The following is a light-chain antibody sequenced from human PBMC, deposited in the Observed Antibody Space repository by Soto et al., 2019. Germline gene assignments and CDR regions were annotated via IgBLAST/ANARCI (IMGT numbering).Light chain of an antibody. CDR3: QQSYSTPYT. CDR1: QSISSD. CDR2: AAS. Sequence: DIQMTQSPSSLSASVGDRVTITCRAIQSISSDLNWYQQKPGKAPKLLIYAASSLQSGVPSRFSGSGSATDFTLTISSLQPADFATYYCQQSYSTPYTCGQGTKLEIK. V-gene: IGKV1-39*01. J-gene: IGKJ2*01.